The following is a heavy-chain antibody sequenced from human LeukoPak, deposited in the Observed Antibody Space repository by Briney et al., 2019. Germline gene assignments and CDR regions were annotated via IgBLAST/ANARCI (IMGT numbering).Heavy chain of an antibody. J-gene: IGHJ5*02. CDR1: GYSFTSYW. D-gene: IGHD3-10*01. V-gene: IGHV5-51*01. CDR3: ARRFGESHANWFDP. CDR2: FYPGDSDT. Sequence: GAPLQISGECSGYSFTSYWIGWGRQLPGKGLEGMRIFYPGDSDTRYSPSFQGQLTISADRSISTAYLQWSSLKASDTAMYYCARRFGESHANWFDPWGQGTLVTVSS.